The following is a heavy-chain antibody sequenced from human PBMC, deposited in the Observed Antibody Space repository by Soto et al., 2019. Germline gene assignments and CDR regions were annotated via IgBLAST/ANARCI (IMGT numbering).Heavy chain of an antibody. D-gene: IGHD3-22*01. CDR3: ARDGLNYYDSSGSYYFDY. CDR1: GFTFSSYA. CDR2: ISYDGSNK. V-gene: IGHV3-30-3*01. Sequence: QVQLVESGGGVVQPGRSLRLSCAASGFTFSSYAMHWVRQAPGKGLEWVAVISYDGSNKYYADSVKGRFTISRDNSKNTLYLQMNSLRAEDTAVYYCARDGLNYYDSSGSYYFDYWGQGTLVTVSS. J-gene: IGHJ4*02.